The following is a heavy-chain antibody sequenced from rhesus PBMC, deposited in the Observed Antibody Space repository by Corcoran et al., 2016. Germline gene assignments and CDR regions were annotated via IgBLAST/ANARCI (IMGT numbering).Heavy chain of an antibody. Sequence: QVTLKESGPALVKPTQTLTLTCTFSGFSLTTSGMGVGWIRQPPGKALEWLALIYWDDDKRYSTSLKSRLTISKDTSKNQVVLTMTNMDPVDTATYYCARVVELTAPTEYFEFWGQGALVTVSS. CDR3: ARVVELTAPTEYFEF. D-gene: IGHD2-15*01. CDR1: GFSLTTSGMG. CDR2: IYWDDDK. V-gene: IGHV2-174*01. J-gene: IGHJ1*01.